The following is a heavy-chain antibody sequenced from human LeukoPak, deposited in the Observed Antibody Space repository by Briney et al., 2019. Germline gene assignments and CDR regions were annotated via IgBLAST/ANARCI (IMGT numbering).Heavy chain of an antibody. J-gene: IGHJ6*03. D-gene: IGHD3-10*01. Sequence: SVKVSCKASGGTFSSYAISWVRQAPGQGLEWMGGIIPIFGTANYAQKFQGRVTITADESTSTAYMELSSLRSEDTAVYYCARGNYGSGTHYYYYYYMDVWGKGTTVTISS. V-gene: IGHV1-69*01. CDR3: ARGNYGSGTHYYYYYYMDV. CDR2: IIPIFGTA. CDR1: GGTFSSYA.